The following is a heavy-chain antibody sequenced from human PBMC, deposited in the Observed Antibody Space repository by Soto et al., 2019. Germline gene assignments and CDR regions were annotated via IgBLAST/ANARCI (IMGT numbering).Heavy chain of an antibody. J-gene: IGHJ6*02. D-gene: IGHD4-17*01. V-gene: IGHV3-49*04. Sequence: PGGSLRLSCAASGFTFSTYAMSWVRQAPGRGLEWVGFIRSKAFGGSTQYAASVKDRFTISRDDSISIAYLLMNSLKSEDTALYYCSRQRWSDYSNYSGMDVWGQGTTVTVSS. CDR1: GFTFSTYA. CDR2: IRSKAFGGST. CDR3: SRQRWSDYSNYSGMDV.